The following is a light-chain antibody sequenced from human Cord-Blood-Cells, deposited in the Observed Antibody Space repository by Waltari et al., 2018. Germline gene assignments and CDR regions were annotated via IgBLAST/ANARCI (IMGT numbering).Light chain of an antibody. Sequence: IVMTQSPATLSVSPGERATLSCRASQSVSSNLSWYQQKPAQAPRLLIYGASTSATGIPARFSGSGSGTECTLTISSRQSEDFAVYYCQQYNNWPPLTFGGGTKVEIK. CDR2: GAS. J-gene: IGKJ4*01. CDR1: QSVSSN. V-gene: IGKV3-15*01. CDR3: QQYNNWPPLT.